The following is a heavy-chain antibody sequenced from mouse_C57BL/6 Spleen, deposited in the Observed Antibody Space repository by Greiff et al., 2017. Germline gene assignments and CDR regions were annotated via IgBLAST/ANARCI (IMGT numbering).Heavy chain of an antibody. D-gene: IGHD1-1*01. Sequence: VQLQQSGAELVRPGASVKLSCKASGYTFTDYYINWVKQRPGQGLEWIARIYPGSGNTYYNEKFKGKATLTAEKSSSTSYMQLSRLTSEDSAVYFCARASYGLYYFDYWGQGTTLTVSA. CDR1: GYTFTDYY. V-gene: IGHV1-76*01. CDR2: IYPGSGNT. J-gene: IGHJ2*01. CDR3: ARASYGLYYFDY.